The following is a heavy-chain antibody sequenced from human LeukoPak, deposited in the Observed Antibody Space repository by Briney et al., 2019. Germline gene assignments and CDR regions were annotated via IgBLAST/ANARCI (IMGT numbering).Heavy chain of an antibody. J-gene: IGHJ6*03. Sequence: GGSLRLSCAASGFTFSSYAMHWVRQAPGKGLEWVAVISYDGSNKYYADSVKGRFTISRDNSKNTLYLQMNSLRAEDTAVYYCARAGYSSSWYLASYYYYYMDVWGKGTTVTVSS. V-gene: IGHV3-30*01. CDR3: ARAGYSSSWYLASYYYYYMDV. CDR2: ISYDGSNK. D-gene: IGHD6-13*01. CDR1: GFTFSSYA.